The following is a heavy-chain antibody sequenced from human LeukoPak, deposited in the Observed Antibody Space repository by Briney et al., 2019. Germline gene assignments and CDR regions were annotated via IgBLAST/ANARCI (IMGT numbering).Heavy chain of an antibody. V-gene: IGHV4-34*01. CDR1: GVSFSGYY. CDR2: INHSGST. Sequence: QPSETLSLTCAVYGVSFSGYYWSWIRQPPGKGLEWIGEINHSGSTNYNPSLKSRVTISVDTSKNQFSLKLSSVTAADTAVYYCARWRDFWSGNNWFDPWGQETLVTVSS. D-gene: IGHD3-3*01. J-gene: IGHJ5*02. CDR3: ARWRDFWSGNNWFDP.